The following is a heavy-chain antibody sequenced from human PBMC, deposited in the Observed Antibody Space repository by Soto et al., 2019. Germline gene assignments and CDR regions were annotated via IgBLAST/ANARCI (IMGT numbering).Heavy chain of an antibody. CDR2: INPNGGST. Sequence: QVQLVQPGAEVKKPGASVKFSCKASGYIFTNFYIHWVRQAPGQGLEWIGIINPNGGSTNYAQNFHGRVTMTRDTSTSTVYMDLSSLRSEDTAVYYCTRGLASGDYWGQGTLLTVSS. J-gene: IGHJ4*02. V-gene: IGHV1-46*03. CDR1: GYIFTNFY. D-gene: IGHD6-6*01. CDR3: TRGLASGDY.